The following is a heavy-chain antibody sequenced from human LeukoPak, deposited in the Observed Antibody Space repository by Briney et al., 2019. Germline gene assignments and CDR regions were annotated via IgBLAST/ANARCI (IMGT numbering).Heavy chain of an antibody. Sequence: GGSLRLSCVASEFTFSSYNMNWVRQAPGKGLEWLSSINPSNSYINYAHTVKGRFTISRDNAKNSVYLQISSLRAEDRAVYYGARDKDRTSAGRCYLPDDWGQGKLVTVSS. CDR1: EFTFSSYN. CDR2: INPSNSYI. J-gene: IGHJ4*02. CDR3: ARDKDRTSAGRCYLPDD. D-gene: IGHD2-15*01. V-gene: IGHV3-21*01.